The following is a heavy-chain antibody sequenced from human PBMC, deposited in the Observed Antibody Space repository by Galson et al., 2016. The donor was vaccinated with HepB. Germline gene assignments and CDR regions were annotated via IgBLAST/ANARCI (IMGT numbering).Heavy chain of an antibody. Sequence: SLRLSCAASGFSFSNYGLYWVRQAPGKGLEWVADIWYDGSNKYYADSVKGRFTISRDDSKSTLYLHMNSLRVEDTAIYYCAIDPSQWHDLLFGNWAQGTLVTVSA. D-gene: IGHD6-19*01. CDR3: AIDPSQWHDLLFGN. CDR2: IWYDGSNK. J-gene: IGHJ4*02. CDR1: GFSFSNYG. V-gene: IGHV3-33*07.